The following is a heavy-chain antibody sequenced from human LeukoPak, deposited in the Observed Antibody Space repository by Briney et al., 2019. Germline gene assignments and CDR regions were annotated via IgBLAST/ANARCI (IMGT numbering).Heavy chain of an antibody. CDR3: ATAPVGNLDDYYYYMDV. Sequence: SETLSLTCTVSGGSISSYYWSWIRQPAGKGLEWIGRIYTSGSTNYNPSLKSRVTISVDTSKNQFSLKLSSVTAADTAVYYCATAPVGNLDDYYYYMDVWGKGTTVTVSS. CDR2: IYTSGST. D-gene: IGHD4-23*01. CDR1: GGSISSYY. J-gene: IGHJ6*03. V-gene: IGHV4-4*07.